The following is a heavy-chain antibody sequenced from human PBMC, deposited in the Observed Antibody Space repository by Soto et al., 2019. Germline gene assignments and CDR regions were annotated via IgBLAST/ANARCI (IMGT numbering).Heavy chain of an antibody. CDR2: IYFSGGT. Sequence: PSETLSLTCTVSGGSISSYYWSWIRQPPGKGLEWIGYIYFSGGTNYNPSLKSRVTISVDTSKNQFSLKLSSVTAADTAVYYCARAKDYDILTGSRHDAFDIWGQGTMVTVSS. V-gene: IGHV4-59*12. J-gene: IGHJ3*02. D-gene: IGHD3-9*01. CDR1: GGSISSYY. CDR3: ARAKDYDILTGSRHDAFDI.